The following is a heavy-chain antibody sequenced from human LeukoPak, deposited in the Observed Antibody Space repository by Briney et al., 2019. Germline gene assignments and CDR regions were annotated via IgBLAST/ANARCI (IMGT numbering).Heavy chain of an antibody. J-gene: IGHJ5*02. D-gene: IGHD3-16*01. CDR2: IYSGDST. Sequence: PGGSLRFSCAASGFTVSSNYMSWVRQAPGKGLEWVSVIYSGDSTYYADSVKGRFTISRDNSKNTLYLQMNSLRAEDTAVYYCARGLGFDPWGQGTLVTVSS. CDR3: ARGLGFDP. V-gene: IGHV3-66*01. CDR1: GFTVSSNY.